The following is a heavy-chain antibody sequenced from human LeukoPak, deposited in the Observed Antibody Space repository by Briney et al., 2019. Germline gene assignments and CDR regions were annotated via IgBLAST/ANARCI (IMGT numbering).Heavy chain of an antibody. D-gene: IGHD3/OR15-3a*01. V-gene: IGHV4-39*01. J-gene: IGHJ4*02. CDR2: IYYSGNT. Sequence: SETLSLTSAVFGGSFSGYYWSWIRQPPGKGLEWIGSIYYSGNTYYNASLKSQVSISIDTSKNQFSLKLTSVTAADTGVYYCARQTGSGLFILPGGQGTLVTVCS. CDR3: ARQTGSGLFILP. CDR1: GGSFSGYY.